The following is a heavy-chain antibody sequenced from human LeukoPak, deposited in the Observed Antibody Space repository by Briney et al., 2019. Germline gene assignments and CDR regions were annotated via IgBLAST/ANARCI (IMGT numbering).Heavy chain of an antibody. CDR3: AKKTMIVVVTPLDY. J-gene: IGHJ4*02. CDR1: GFTFSSYA. Sequence: GGSLRLSCAASGFTFSSYAMSWVRQAPGKGLEWVSAISGSGGSTYYADSAKGRFTISRDNSKNTLYLQTNSLRAEDTAVYYCAKKTMIVVVTPLDYWGQGTLVTVSS. D-gene: IGHD3-22*01. CDR2: ISGSGGST. V-gene: IGHV3-23*01.